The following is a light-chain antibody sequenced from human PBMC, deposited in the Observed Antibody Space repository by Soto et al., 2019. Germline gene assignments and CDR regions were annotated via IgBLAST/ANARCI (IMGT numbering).Light chain of an antibody. J-gene: IGLJ3*02. CDR3: ASWDDSLNGGV. V-gene: IGLV2-11*01. CDR2: TDY. CDR1: SSDVGGYGF. Sequence: QSVLTQPRSVSGSPGQSVTISCIGTSSDVGGYGFVSWYQQHPGKAPKLIIYTDYQRPSGVPDRFSGSKSGTSASLAISGLQSEDEADYYCASWDDSLNGGVFGGGTKLTVL.